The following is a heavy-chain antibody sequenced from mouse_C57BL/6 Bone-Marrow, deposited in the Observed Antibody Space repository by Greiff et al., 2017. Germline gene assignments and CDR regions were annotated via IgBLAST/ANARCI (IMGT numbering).Heavy chain of an antibody. Sequence: VQLQQPGAELVKPGASVKLSCKASGYTFTSYGISWVKQRTGQGLEWIGEIYPRSGNTYYNEKFKGKATLTADKSSSTAYMELRSLTSEDSAVYFCARHGNYWYFDVWGTGTTVTVSS. CDR1: GYTFTSYG. V-gene: IGHV1-81*01. J-gene: IGHJ1*03. CDR3: ARHGNYWYFDV. D-gene: IGHD2-1*01. CDR2: IYPRSGNT.